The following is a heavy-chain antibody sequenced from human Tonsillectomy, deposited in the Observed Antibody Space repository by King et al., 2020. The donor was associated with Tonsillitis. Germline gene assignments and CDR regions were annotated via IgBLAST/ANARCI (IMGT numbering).Heavy chain of an antibody. D-gene: IGHD2-15*01. CDR1: GYTFTSYA. V-gene: IGHV1-3*01. J-gene: IGHJ2*01. CDR3: ARDHRCSGGSCYVHWYFDL. Sequence: QLVQSGAEVKKPGASVKVSCKASGYTFTSYAMHWVRQAPGQRLEWVGWINAGNGNTKYSQKFQGRVTITRDTSASTAYMELSSLRSEDTAVYYCARDHRCSGGSCYVHWYFDLWGRGTLVTVSS. CDR2: INAGNGNT.